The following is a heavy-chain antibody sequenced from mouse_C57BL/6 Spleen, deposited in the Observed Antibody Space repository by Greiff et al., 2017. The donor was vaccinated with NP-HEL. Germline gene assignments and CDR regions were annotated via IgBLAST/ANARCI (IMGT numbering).Heavy chain of an antibody. V-gene: IGHV1-59*01. Sequence: QVQLKQPGAELVRPGTSVKLSCKASGYTFTSYWMHWVKQRPGQGLEWIGVIDPSDSYTNYNQKFKGKATLTVDTSSSTAYMQLSSLTSEDSAVYYCAPRANWFDYWGQGTTLTVSS. D-gene: IGHD4-1*01. J-gene: IGHJ2*01. CDR1: GYTFTSYW. CDR3: APRANWFDY. CDR2: IDPSDSYT.